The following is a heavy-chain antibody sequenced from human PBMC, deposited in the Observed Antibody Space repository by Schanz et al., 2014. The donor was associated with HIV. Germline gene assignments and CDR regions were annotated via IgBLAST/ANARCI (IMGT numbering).Heavy chain of an antibody. CDR2: ISYDGRNK. CDR1: GFTFSDYS. J-gene: IGHJ4*01. CDR3: VRDAAGRFSDRSPGY. D-gene: IGHD2-15*01. V-gene: IGHV3-30*04. Sequence: QVQLVESGGGVVQPGRSLRLSCAASGFTFSDYSMHWVRQAPGKALEWVAVISYDGRNKYFGHSVKGRFTISRDNSKNTLYLQMNSLRVEDTAVYYCVRDAAGRFSDRSPGYWGQGTLVIVSS.